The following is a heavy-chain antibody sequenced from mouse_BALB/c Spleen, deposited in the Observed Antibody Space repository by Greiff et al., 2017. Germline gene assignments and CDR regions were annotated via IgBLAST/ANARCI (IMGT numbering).Heavy chain of an antibody. J-gene: IGHJ2*01. CDR1: GFNIKDYY. CDR3: KGGLFDY. Sequence: EVQLQQSGAELVRSGASVKLSCTASGFNIKDYYMHWVKQRPEQGLEWIGWIDPENGDTEYAPKFQGKATITADTSSNTAYLQLSSLTSEDTAVYYCKGGLFDYWGQGTTLTVSS. CDR2: IDPENGDT. V-gene: IGHV14-4*02.